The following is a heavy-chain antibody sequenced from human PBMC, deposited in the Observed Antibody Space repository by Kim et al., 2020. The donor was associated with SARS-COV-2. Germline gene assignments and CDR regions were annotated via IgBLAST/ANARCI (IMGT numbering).Heavy chain of an antibody. J-gene: IGHJ3*02. CDR2: IKQDGSEK. D-gene: IGHD4-17*01. V-gene: IGHV3-7*01. CDR1: GFTFSSYW. CDR3: ARRNYGDYADAFDI. Sequence: GGSLRLSCAASGFTFSSYWMSWVRQAPGKGLEWVANIKQDGSEKYYVDSVKGRFTISRDNAKNSLYLQMNSLRAEDTAVYYCARRNYGDYADAFDIWGQGTMVTVSS.